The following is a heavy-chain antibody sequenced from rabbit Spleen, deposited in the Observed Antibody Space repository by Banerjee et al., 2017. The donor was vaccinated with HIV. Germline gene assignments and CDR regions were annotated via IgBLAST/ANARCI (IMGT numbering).Heavy chain of an antibody. Sequence: QSLEESGGDLVKPGASLTLTCTASGFSFSSSYYMCWVRQPPGKGLEWIACIYAGSSGTTYYASWAKGRFTISKTSSTTVTLQMTNLTAADTATYFCATNAAVISYLTLWGPGTLVTVS. D-gene: IGHD8-1*01. CDR2: IYAGSSGTT. CDR3: ATNAAVISYLTL. V-gene: IGHV1S40*01. J-gene: IGHJ4*01. CDR1: GFSFSSSYY.